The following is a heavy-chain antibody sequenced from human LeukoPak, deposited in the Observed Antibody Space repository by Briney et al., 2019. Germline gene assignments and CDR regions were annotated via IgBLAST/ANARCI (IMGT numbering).Heavy chain of an antibody. D-gene: IGHD1-14*01. CDR2: IRGNGET. CDR1: GLSFSSFA. CDR3: ARASWASTTDAVR. J-gene: IGHJ4*02. V-gene: IGHV3-23*01. Sequence: PGGSLRLSCVATGLSFSSFAMSWVRQGPARGLEWVSSIRGNGETFYGDSVKGRFTLYSDSSTNTVYFQLNNLRVEDTAIYYCARASWASTTDAVRWGQGTLVTVSS.